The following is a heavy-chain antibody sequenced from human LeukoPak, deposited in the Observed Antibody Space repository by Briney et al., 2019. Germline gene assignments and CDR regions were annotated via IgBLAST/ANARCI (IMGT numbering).Heavy chain of an antibody. D-gene: IGHD3-22*01. V-gene: IGHV1-18*01. CDR1: GYTFTSYG. J-gene: IGHJ4*02. CDR3: ARAPYYDSSGYYSGVDY. CDR2: ISAYNGNT. Sequence: GASVKVSCKASGYTFTSYGISWVRQAPGQGLEWMGWISAYNGNTNYAQKLQGRVTMTTDTSTSTAYMELRSLRSDDTAVYYCARAPYYDSSGYYSGVDYWGQGTLVTVSS.